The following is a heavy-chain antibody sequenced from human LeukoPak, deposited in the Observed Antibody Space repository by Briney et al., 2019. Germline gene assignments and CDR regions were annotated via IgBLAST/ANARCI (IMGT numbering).Heavy chain of an antibody. CDR1: GGSISSSSYY. CDR2: IYYSGST. J-gene: IGHJ6*03. D-gene: IGHD2-2*01. V-gene: IGHV4-39*01. CDR3: ARGGYCSSTSCYYYYYMDV. Sequence: SETLSLTCTVSGGSISSSSYYWGSIRQPPGKGLEWIGSIYYSGSTYYNPSLKSRVTISVDTSKSQFSLRLSSVTAADTAVYYCARGGYCSSTSCYYYYYMDVWGKGTTVTVSS.